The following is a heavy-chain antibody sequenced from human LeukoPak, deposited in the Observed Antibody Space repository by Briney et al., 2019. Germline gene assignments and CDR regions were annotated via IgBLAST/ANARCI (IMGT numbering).Heavy chain of an antibody. V-gene: IGHV3-21*01. D-gene: IGHD3-10*01. CDR1: GFTFSSYS. J-gene: IGHJ3*02. CDR2: ISSSSSYI. CDR3: ARDFYGSGENAFDI. Sequence: GGSLRLSCAASGFTFSSYSMTWVRQAPGKGLEWVSSISSSSSYIYYADSVKGRFTISRDNAKNSLYLQMNSLRAEDTAVYYCARDFYGSGENAFDIWGQGTMVTVSS.